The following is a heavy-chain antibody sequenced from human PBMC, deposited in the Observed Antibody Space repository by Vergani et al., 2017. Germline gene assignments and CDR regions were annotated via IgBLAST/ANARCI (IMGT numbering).Heavy chain of an antibody. J-gene: IGHJ6*02. CDR2: ISAYNGNT. Sequence: QVQLVQSGAEVKKPGASVKVSCKASGYTFTSYGISWVRQAPGQGLEWMGWISAYNGNTNYAQKLQGRVTMTTDTSTSTAYMVLRRLRSDDTAVYYCARDKPIIVVVPAAKSDYYYYYGMDVWGQGTTVTVSS. CDR3: ARDKPIIVVVPAAKSDYYYYYGMDV. V-gene: IGHV1-18*01. D-gene: IGHD2-2*01. CDR1: GYTFTSYG.